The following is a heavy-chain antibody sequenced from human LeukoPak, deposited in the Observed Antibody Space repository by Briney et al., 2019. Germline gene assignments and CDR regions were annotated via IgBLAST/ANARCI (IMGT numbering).Heavy chain of an antibody. D-gene: IGHD6-19*01. CDR1: GITLGDYA. J-gene: IGHJ4*02. CDR2: IRVKAFGRTT. CDR3: AIGARSSGWFDY. Sequence: GGSLRLSCSASGITLGDYAVSWVRQAPGKGLEWVSFIRVKAFGRTTEYAASVRGRFTISRDDSKSIAYLQMNSLKTEDTAVYYCAIGARSSGWFDYWGQGTLVTVSS. V-gene: IGHV3-49*04.